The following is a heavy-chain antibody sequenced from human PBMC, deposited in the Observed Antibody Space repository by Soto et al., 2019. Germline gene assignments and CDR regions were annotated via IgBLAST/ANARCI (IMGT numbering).Heavy chain of an antibody. CDR2: VSGSNGDT. V-gene: IGHV1-18*01. D-gene: IGHD3-22*01. CDR3: ARDISYCHYDSGYSNFDY. CDR1: GYTFTGYG. J-gene: IGHJ4*02. Sequence: QVQLVQSGTEVKRPGASVKVSCRVAGYTFTGYGISWMRQAPGQGLERMGWVSGSNGDTKYVENYQGRLTMTIDTSTSTADMELRSLRSDDPAVYYCARDISYCHYDSGYSNFDYWGQGTLVTVSP.